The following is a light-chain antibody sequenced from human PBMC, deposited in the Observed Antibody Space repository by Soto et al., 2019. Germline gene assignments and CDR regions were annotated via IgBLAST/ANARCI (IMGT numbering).Light chain of an antibody. J-gene: IGKJ1*01. CDR1: QSISSW. V-gene: IGKV1-5*01. CDR2: DAS. CDR3: QQYNSYSWR. Sequence: DIQMTQSPATLSASVGDRVTITCRASQSISSWLAWYQQKPGKAPKLLIYDASSLESGVPSRFSGSGSGTEFTLTISSLQPDDFATYYCQQYNSYSWRFGQGTNVEIK.